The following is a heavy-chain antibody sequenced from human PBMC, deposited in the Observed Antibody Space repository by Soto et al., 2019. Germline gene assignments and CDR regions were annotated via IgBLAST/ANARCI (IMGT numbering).Heavy chain of an antibody. Sequence: ASVKVSCKASGDTFTSYAMHWVRQAPGQRLEWMGWINAGNGNTKYSQKFQGRVTITRDTSASTAYMELSSLRSEDTAVYYCAKSATVPAAIAYWGPGTLVTVSS. CDR3: AKSATVPAAIAY. J-gene: IGHJ4*02. CDR2: INAGNGNT. V-gene: IGHV1-3*01. D-gene: IGHD2-2*02. CDR1: GDTFTSYA.